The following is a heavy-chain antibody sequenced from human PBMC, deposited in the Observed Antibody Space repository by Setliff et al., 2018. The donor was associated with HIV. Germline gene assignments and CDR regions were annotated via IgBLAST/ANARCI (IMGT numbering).Heavy chain of an antibody. CDR2: ISPSSGGT. V-gene: IGHV3-23*01. Sequence: PGGSLRLSCAASGFTFRNYAMTWARQAPGKGPEWVSTISPSSGGTNYADSVKGRFTISRDNSRNILYLQMNSLRVEDSAVYYCAKTVALLRAARLDLDYWGQGTLVTVSS. CDR1: GFTFRNYA. CDR3: AKTVALLRAARLDLDY. D-gene: IGHD6-6*01. J-gene: IGHJ4*02.